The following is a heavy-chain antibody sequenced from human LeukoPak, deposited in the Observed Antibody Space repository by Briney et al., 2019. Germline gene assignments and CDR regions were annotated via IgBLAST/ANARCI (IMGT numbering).Heavy chain of an antibody. CDR1: GYTFSNYW. Sequence: GGSLRLSCAASGYTFSNYWLHWVRHAPGKGLVWVSRIDANAKTTSYADSVKGRFTISTDNAKKTLYLQMNSLRVEDTAVYYCLTVVETTIAAFDIWGQGTMVAVSS. CDR2: IDANAKTT. J-gene: IGHJ3*02. D-gene: IGHD1-26*01. V-gene: IGHV3-74*01. CDR3: LTVVETTIAAFDI.